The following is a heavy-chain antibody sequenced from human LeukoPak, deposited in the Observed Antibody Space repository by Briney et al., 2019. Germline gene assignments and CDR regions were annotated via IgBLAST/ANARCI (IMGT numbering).Heavy chain of an antibody. V-gene: IGHV4-61*02. CDR2: IYSSGTT. CDR1: GDSISRSSYF. D-gene: IGHD6-19*01. CDR3: ARWRSAGLDY. Sequence: PSETLSLTCSVSGDSISRSSYFWRWIRQPAGKGLEWIGRIYSSGTTDYSPFLKSRVTMSVDTSKNQFSLKLTSVTAADTAIYYCARWRSAGLDYWGQGNQVTVSS. J-gene: IGHJ4*02.